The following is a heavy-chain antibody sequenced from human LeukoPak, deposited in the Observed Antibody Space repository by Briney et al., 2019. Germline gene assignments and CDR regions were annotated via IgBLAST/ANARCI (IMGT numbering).Heavy chain of an antibody. CDR2: ISYDGRDK. J-gene: IGHJ4*02. CDR3: AKDSSAAAADYYFDY. D-gene: IGHD6-13*01. Sequence: GGSLRLSCAASGFTFSSYGMHWVRQAPGKGLEWVAVISYDGRDKHHTDSVKGRFTISRDNSKNTLYLQMNSLRPEDTAVYYCAKDSSAAAADYYFDYWGQGALVTVSS. CDR1: GFTFSSYG. V-gene: IGHV3-30*18.